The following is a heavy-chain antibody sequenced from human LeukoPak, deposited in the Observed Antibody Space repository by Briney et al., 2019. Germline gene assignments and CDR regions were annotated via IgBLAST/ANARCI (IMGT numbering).Heavy chain of an antibody. Sequence: SVTVSFKSSGGTFIIYAISWVRQAPGQGLEWMGGIIPIFGTANYAQKFQGRVTITADESTSTAYMELSSLRSEDTAVYYCARDEDAMTDAFDIWGQGTMVTVSS. CDR1: GGTFIIYA. CDR3: ARDEDAMTDAFDI. D-gene: IGHD2-2*01. CDR2: IIPIFGTA. V-gene: IGHV1-69*01. J-gene: IGHJ3*02.